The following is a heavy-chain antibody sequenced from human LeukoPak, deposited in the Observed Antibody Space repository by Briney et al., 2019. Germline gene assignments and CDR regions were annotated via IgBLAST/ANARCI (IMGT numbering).Heavy chain of an antibody. Sequence: GGSLRLSCVASGFAFSSYAMNWVRQAPGKGLVWVSRISTDGSSTTYADSVKGRFTISRDNAKNTLYLQMNRLRAEDTAVYYCARDLSWDLFDFWGQGTLVTVSS. CDR3: ARDLSWDLFDF. D-gene: IGHD1-26*01. CDR2: ISTDGSST. J-gene: IGHJ4*02. CDR1: GFAFSSYA. V-gene: IGHV3-74*01.